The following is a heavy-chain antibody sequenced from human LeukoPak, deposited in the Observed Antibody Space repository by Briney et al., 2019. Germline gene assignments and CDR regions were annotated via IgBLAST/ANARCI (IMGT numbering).Heavy chain of an antibody. V-gene: IGHV3-30-3*01. D-gene: IGHD6-13*01. J-gene: IGHJ4*02. CDR1: GFTFSSYA. Sequence: GGSLRLSCAASGFTFSSYAMHWVRQAPGKGLEWVAVISYDGSNKYYADSVKGRFTIPRDNSKNTLYLQMNSLRAEDTAVYYCARAYGIAAAVDYWGQGTLVTVSS. CDR2: ISYDGSNK. CDR3: ARAYGIAAAVDY.